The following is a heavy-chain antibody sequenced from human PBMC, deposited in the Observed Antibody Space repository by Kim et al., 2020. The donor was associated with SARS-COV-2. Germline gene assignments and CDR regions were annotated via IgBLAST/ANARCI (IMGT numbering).Heavy chain of an antibody. D-gene: IGHD3-10*01. CDR3: ARDARRSAMVHFYDF. Sequence: ADSVKGRVNNSRANSKNTLYLQMNSLRVEDTAVYYCARDARRSAMVHFYDFWGQGILVTVSS. J-gene: IGHJ4*02. V-gene: IGHV3-30*01.